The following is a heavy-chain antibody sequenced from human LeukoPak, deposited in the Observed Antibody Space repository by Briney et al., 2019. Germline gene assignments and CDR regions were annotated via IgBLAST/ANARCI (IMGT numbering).Heavy chain of an antibody. CDR3: ARWRGQQSEFDL. V-gene: IGHV3-7*01. D-gene: IGHD6-13*01. CDR1: GFIFSSYN. Sequence: HPGGSLRLSCAASGFIFSSYNMVWSRQPPGKGLESVAHKNPDGGQEPCVDSVKGRFTVSRDNAKNSVFLQMNGLRVEDTAMYYCARWRGQQSEFDLWGQGTLVTVSS. J-gene: IGHJ4*02. CDR2: KNPDGGQE.